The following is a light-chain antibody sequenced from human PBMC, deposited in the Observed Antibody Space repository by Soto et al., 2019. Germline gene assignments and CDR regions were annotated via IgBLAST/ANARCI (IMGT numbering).Light chain of an antibody. V-gene: IGLV2-14*01. J-gene: IGLJ2*01. Sequence: QSALTQPASVSGSPGQSITISCTGTSSDIVGYNYVSWFQQHPGKAPKLIIYDVNNRPSGVSNRFSGSKSGTTASLAISGLQAEDEAEYFCSSYAGTNTLVLFGGGTQLTVL. CDR1: SSDIVGYNY. CDR3: SSYAGTNTLVL. CDR2: DVN.